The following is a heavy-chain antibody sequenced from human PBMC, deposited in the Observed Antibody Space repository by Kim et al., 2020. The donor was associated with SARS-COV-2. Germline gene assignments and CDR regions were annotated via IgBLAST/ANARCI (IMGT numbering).Heavy chain of an antibody. Sequence: SETLSLTCTVSGGSISSSSYYWGWIRQPPGKGLEWIGSIYYSGSTYYNPSLKSRVTISVDTSKNQFSLKLSSVTAADTAVYYCARQSTSGSIAAAGIDYYYCGMDVWGQGTTVTVSS. J-gene: IGHJ6*02. D-gene: IGHD6-13*01. CDR1: GGSISSSSYY. CDR3: ARQSTSGSIAAAGIDYYYCGMDV. V-gene: IGHV4-39*01. CDR2: IYYSGST.